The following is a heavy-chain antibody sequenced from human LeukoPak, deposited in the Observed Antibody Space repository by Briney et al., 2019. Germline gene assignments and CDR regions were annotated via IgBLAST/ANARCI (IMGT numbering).Heavy chain of an antibody. Sequence: GGSLRLSCAASGFTFSSYAMSWVRQAPGKGLEWVPSISGSGGSTYYADSVKGRFTISRDNSKNTLYLQMNSLRAEDTAVYYCAKRNYDFWSGYYRRAENHFDYWGQGALVTVSS. CDR3: AKRNYDFWSGYYRRAENHFDY. CDR2: ISGSGGST. J-gene: IGHJ4*02. D-gene: IGHD3-3*01. CDR1: GFTFSSYA. V-gene: IGHV3-23*01.